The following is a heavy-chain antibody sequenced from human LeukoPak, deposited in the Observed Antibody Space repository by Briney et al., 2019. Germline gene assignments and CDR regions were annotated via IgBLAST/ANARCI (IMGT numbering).Heavy chain of an antibody. D-gene: IGHD6-19*01. CDR3: ASHRGIAVAVDY. CDR2: IYHSGST. CDR1: GYSISSGYY. Sequence: PSETLSLTCTVSGYSISSGYYWGWIRQPPGKGLEWIGSIYHSGSTYYNPSLKSRVTISVDTSKNQFSLKLSSVTAADTAVYYCASHRGIAVAVDYWGQGTLVTVSS. J-gene: IGHJ4*02. V-gene: IGHV4-38-2*02.